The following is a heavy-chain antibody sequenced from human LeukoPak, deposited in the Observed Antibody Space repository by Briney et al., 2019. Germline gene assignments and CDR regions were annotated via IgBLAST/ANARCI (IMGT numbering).Heavy chain of an antibody. CDR2: ITGTGGST. D-gene: IGHD5-18*01. V-gene: IGHV3-23*01. Sequence: GSLRLSCAASGFTFSSYAMSWVRQAPGKGLEWVSGITGTGGSTYYADSVKGRFSISRDNSKNTLYLQMSSLRADDTAVYYCAKDPGPPYPHPKCQLWLCFDNWGRGTLVAVSS. CDR3: AKDPGPPYPHPKCQLWLCFDN. J-gene: IGHJ4*02. CDR1: GFTFSSYA.